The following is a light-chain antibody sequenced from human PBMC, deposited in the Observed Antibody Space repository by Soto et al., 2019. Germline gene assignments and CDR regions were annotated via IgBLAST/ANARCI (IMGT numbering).Light chain of an antibody. J-gene: IGKJ5*01. CDR1: QSVSSY. CDR3: QQRSNWPIT. Sequence: EILLTQSPATLPLSPGERATPSCGASQSVSSYLAWYQQKPGQAPRLLIYDASNRATGIPARLSGSGSGTDFTLTISSIETEDFEVYCCQQRSNWPITFGQGTRLEI. V-gene: IGKV3-11*01. CDR2: DAS.